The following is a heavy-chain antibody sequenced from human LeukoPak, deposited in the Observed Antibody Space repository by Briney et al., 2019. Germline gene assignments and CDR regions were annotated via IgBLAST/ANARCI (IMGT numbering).Heavy chain of an antibody. J-gene: IGHJ4*02. CDR1: GYTFTSLG. CDR3: TRDLGVDTTMIFFDY. Sequence: ASVKVSCKASGYTFTSLGISWVRQAPGQGLEWMGWISAYNGNTNYAQKLQGRVTMTTDTSTSTAYMEIRSLRSDDTAVYYCTRDLGVDTTMIFFDYWGQGSLVTVSS. CDR2: ISAYNGNT. D-gene: IGHD3-22*01. V-gene: IGHV1-18*01.